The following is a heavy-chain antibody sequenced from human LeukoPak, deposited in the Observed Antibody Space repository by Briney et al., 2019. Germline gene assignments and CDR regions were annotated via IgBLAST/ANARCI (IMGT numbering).Heavy chain of an antibody. V-gene: IGHV3-43*02. Sequence: PGGSLRLSCAASGFTFDAHSMHWVRQAPGKGLEWVSLISGDGGSKHYAASVKGRFTISRDNSEASLFLQMRSLRSEDTAFYYCAKTSGAPNNFDFSGQGVLVTVSS. CDR1: GFTFDAHS. D-gene: IGHD1-1*01. CDR2: ISGDGGSK. CDR3: AKTSGAPNNFDF. J-gene: IGHJ4*02.